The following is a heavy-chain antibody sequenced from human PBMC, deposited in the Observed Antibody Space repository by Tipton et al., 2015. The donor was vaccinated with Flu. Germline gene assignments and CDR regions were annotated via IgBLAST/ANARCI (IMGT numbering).Heavy chain of an antibody. J-gene: IGHJ4*02. V-gene: IGHV4-61*02. D-gene: IGHD3-22*01. CDR3: AAGDAYDSGGFHPYFDY. CDR2: IFTSGST. CDR1: GGSISSGSYY. Sequence: TLSLTCTVSGGSISSGSYYWNWIRQPAGKGLEWVGRIFTSGSTNYNPSLKSRVTISIDTSKNQFSLRLNSVTAADTAVYYCAAGDAYDSGGFHPYFDYWGQGILVTVSS.